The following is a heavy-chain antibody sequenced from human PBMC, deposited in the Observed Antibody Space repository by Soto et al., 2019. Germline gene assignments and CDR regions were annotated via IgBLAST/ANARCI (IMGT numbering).Heavy chain of an antibody. Sequence: EVQLVESGGGLVKPGGSLRLSCAASGFTFSSYSMNWVRQAPGKGLEWVSSISSSSSYIYYADSVKGRFTISRDNAKNXLYLQMNSLRAEDTAVYYCARDSCSGGSCYSGMDVWGQGTTVTVSS. J-gene: IGHJ6*02. CDR2: ISSSSSYI. CDR3: ARDSCSGGSCYSGMDV. D-gene: IGHD2-15*01. V-gene: IGHV3-21*01. CDR1: GFTFSSYS.